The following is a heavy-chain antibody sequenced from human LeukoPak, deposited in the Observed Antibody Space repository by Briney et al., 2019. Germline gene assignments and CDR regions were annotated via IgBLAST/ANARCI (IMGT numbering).Heavy chain of an antibody. CDR1: GFTFSNAW. CDR3: ARIYFYENGGYYRHFDY. CDR2: IKQDGSET. Sequence: PGGSLRLSCAASGFTFSNAWMSWVRQAPGKGLEWVASIKQDGSETKYVDSVKGRFTISRDNTKNSLYVQMNGLRAEDTALYYCARIYFYENGGYYRHFDYWGQGTLVTVSS. D-gene: IGHD3-22*01. V-gene: IGHV3-7*01. J-gene: IGHJ4*02.